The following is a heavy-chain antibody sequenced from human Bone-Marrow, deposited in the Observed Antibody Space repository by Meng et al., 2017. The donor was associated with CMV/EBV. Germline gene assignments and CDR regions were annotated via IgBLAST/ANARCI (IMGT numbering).Heavy chain of an antibody. CDR3: ARWGSVAAAGGVDS. CDR2: ISHSGKTI. V-gene: IGHV3-11*04. CDR1: GFTFSDYY. J-gene: IGHJ4*02. Sequence: GESLKISCAASGFTFSDYYMSWIRQAPGKGLEWVSYISHSGKTIYYADSVKGRFTISRDNAKNSLYLQMNTLRAEDTALFYCARWGSVAAAGGVDSWGQGTLVTVSS. D-gene: IGHD6-25*01.